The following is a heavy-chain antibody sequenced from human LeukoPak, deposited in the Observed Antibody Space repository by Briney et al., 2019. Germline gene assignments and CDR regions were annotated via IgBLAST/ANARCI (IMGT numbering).Heavy chain of an antibody. CDR1: GGTFSSYA. V-gene: IGHV1-69*05. CDR2: IIPIFGTA. CDR3: ARSGSYYYYYYMDV. Sequence: SVKVSCRASGGTFSSYAISWVRQAPGQGLEWMGGIIPIFGTANYAQKFQGRVTITTDESTSTAYMELSSLRSEDTAVYYCARSGSYYYYYYMDVWGKGTTVTVSS. D-gene: IGHD3-10*01. J-gene: IGHJ6*03.